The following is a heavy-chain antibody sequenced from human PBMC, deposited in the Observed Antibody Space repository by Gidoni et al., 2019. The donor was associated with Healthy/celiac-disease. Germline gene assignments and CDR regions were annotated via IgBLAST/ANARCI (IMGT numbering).Heavy chain of an antibody. CDR1: GYTFTSYS. Sequence: QVQLVQSGAEVKKPGASVKVSCTASGYTFTSYSMHWVRQSPGQGLEWMGRINPSGGSTSYAQKCQGGGTMTRETSTSTVYMELCSLRSEDTAEYYWARELEPAVFLSNDDLDIWGQGTMVTVSS. D-gene: IGHD2-2*01. CDR3: ARELEPAVFLSNDDLDI. J-gene: IGHJ3*02. CDR2: INPSGGST. V-gene: IGHV1-46*01.